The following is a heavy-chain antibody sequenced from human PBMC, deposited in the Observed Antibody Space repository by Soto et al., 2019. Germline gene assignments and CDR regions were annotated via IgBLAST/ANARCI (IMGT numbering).Heavy chain of an antibody. D-gene: IGHD3-10*01. J-gene: IGHJ3*02. CDR3: ATSVGGGGAFDI. Sequence: ASVKVSCKASGYTFTSYDINWVRQATGQGLEWMGWMNPNSGNTGYAQKFQGRVTMTRNTSISTAYMELSSLRSEDTALYFSATSVGGGGAFDIWGQGTTLTVSS. CDR1: GYTFTSYD. V-gene: IGHV1-8*01. CDR2: MNPNSGNT.